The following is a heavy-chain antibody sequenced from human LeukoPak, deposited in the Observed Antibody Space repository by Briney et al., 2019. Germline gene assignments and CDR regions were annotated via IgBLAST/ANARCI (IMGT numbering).Heavy chain of an antibody. CDR1: GFTFSSYW. CDR2: IFHSGST. V-gene: IGHV4-4*02. Sequence: GSLRLSCAASGFTFSSYWMTWVRQPPGKGLEWIGQIFHSGSTSYSPSLKSRVTISVDKSKNQFSLKLTSVTAADTAVYYCARSPTKRVNEDYWGQGILVTVSS. D-gene: IGHD1-1*01. CDR3: ARSPTKRVNEDY. J-gene: IGHJ4*02.